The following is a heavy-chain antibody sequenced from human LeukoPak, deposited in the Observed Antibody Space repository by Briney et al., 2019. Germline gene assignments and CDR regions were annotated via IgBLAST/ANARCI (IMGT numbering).Heavy chain of an antibody. V-gene: IGHV3-74*01. CDR1: GFTVSSFW. CDR2: ISSDGSNT. J-gene: IGHJ5*02. D-gene: IGHD3-10*01. Sequence: GGSLRLSCAASGFTVSSFWMHWVRKAPGKGLVWVSRISSDGSNTYYADSVKGRFTISRDTAMNTLYLHMHSLREEDTADYYCTRGRGAYGWFDPWGQGTQVTVSS. CDR3: TRGRGAYGWFDP.